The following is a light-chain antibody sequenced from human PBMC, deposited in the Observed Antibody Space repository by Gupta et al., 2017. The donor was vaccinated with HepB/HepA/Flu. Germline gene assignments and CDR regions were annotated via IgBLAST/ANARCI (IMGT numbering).Light chain of an antibody. CDR3: NSYTSRTTVV. CDR1: STDVGGYNS. J-gene: IGLJ2*01. CDR2: DDT. Sequence: QSALTQPASVSGSPGQSITISCTGTSTDVGGYNSVSWYQQYPGKAPKLMIYDDTNRPSGVSNRFSGSQSGNTASLTISGLQAEDEADYYCNSYTSRTTVVFGGGTQLTVL. V-gene: IGLV2-14*03.